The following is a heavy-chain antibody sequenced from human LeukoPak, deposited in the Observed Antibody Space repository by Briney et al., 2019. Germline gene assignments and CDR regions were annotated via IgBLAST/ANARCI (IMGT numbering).Heavy chain of an antibody. D-gene: IGHD6-25*01. Sequence: ASVKVSCKASGYTITSSYIHWVRQAPGQGLEWMGIINPSGDTTIYAQQFQGRVTMTRDKSTRKVYMVLSSLRPEETAVYYCSRLRGGQYEDAFDIWGKGTVVTVSS. V-gene: IGHV1-46*01. CDR1: GYTITSSY. J-gene: IGHJ3*02. CDR3: SRLRGGQYEDAFDI. CDR2: INPSGDTT.